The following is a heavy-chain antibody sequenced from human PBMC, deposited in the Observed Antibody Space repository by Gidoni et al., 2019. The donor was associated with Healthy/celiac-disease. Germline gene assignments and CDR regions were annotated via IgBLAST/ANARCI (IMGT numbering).Heavy chain of an antibody. CDR3: ARAGFELGGYYFDY. Sequence: EVQLVESGGGLVKPGGSLRLSCAPSGFTFSSYSMNWVRKAPGKGLEWVSSISSSSSYIYYADSVKGRFTISRDNAKNSLYLQMNSLRAEDTAVYYCARAGFELGGYYFDYWGQGTLVTVSS. V-gene: IGHV3-21*01. CDR1: GFTFSSYS. J-gene: IGHJ4*02. CDR2: ISSSSSYI. D-gene: IGHD7-27*01.